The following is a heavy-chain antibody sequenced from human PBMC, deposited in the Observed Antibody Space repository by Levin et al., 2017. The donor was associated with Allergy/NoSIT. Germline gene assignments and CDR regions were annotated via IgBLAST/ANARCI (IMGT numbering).Heavy chain of an antibody. D-gene: IGHD6-13*01. Sequence: TGGSLRLSCAASGFTFSSYGMHWVRQAPGKGLEWVAVIWYDGSNKYYADSVKGRFTISRDNSKNTLYLQMNSLRAEDTAVYYCARDFSAAAGRPFFRYWGQGTLVTVSS. CDR1: GFTFSSYG. V-gene: IGHV3-33*01. CDR2: IWYDGSNK. CDR3: ARDFSAAAGRPFFRY. J-gene: IGHJ4*02.